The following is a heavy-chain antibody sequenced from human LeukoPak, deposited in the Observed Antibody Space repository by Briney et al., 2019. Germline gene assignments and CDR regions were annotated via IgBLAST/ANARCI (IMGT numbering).Heavy chain of an antibody. CDR2: IWYDGSNK. J-gene: IGHJ2*01. D-gene: IGHD6-6*01. V-gene: IGHV3-33*01. Sequence: GGSLRLSCAASGFTFSSYGMHWVRQAPGKGLEWVAAIWYDGSNKYYADSVKGRFTISRDNSKNTLYLQMNSLRAEDTAVYYCASKSSGHYWNFALWGRGTLVTDSS. CDR3: ASKSSGHYWNFAL. CDR1: GFTFSSYG.